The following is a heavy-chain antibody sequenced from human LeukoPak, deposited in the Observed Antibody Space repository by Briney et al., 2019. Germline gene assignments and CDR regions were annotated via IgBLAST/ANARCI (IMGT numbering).Heavy chain of an antibody. CDR1: GGSFSGYY. CDR3: ARGQIWFGDPREY. J-gene: IGHJ4*02. CDR2: INHSGST. Sequence: SETLSLTCAVYGGSFSGYYWSWIRQPRGKGLEWIGEINHSGSTNYHPSLKSRVTISVDTSKNQFPLKLSSVTAADTAVYYCARGQIWFGDPREYWGQGTLVTVSS. D-gene: IGHD3-10*01. V-gene: IGHV4-34*01.